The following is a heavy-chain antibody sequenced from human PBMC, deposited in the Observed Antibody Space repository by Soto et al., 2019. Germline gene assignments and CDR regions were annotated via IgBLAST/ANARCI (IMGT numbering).Heavy chain of an antibody. Sequence: EVQLVESGGGLVQPGGSLRLSCAASGFTFSSYDMHWVRQATGKGLEWVSAIGTAGDTYYPGSVKGRFTISRENAKKSLYLQINSLRAGDTAVYYCARAREYCSGDSCTMYYFDSWGQGTLVTVSS. V-gene: IGHV3-13*01. CDR1: GFTFSSYD. J-gene: IGHJ4*02. CDR2: IGTAGDT. D-gene: IGHD2-21*02. CDR3: ARAREYCSGDSCTMYYFDS.